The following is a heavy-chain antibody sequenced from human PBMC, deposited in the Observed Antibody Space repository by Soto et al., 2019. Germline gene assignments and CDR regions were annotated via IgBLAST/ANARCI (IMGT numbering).Heavy chain of an antibody. Sequence: QVQLQESGPGLVKPSETLSLTCTVSGGSITSYYWSWIRQPPGKGLEWIGYISYSGSTNYNPSLKSRVTISVDTFKNQFSLNLSSVTAADTAVYYCVGGRFGELLDYWGQGTLVTVSS. J-gene: IGHJ4*02. D-gene: IGHD3-10*01. CDR2: ISYSGST. CDR3: VGGRFGELLDY. V-gene: IGHV4-59*01. CDR1: GGSITSYY.